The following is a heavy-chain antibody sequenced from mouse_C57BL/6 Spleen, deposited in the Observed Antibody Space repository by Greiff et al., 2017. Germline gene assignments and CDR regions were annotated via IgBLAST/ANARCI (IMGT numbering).Heavy chain of an antibody. Sequence: EVQGVESGGGLVQPGGSLKLSCAASGFTFSDYYMYWVRQTPEKRLEWVAYISNGGGSTYYPDTVKGRFTISRDNAKNTLYLQMSRLKSEDTAMYYCARQGITTVVAPYFDYWGQGTTLTVSS. V-gene: IGHV5-12*01. J-gene: IGHJ2*01. CDR3: ARQGITTVVAPYFDY. CDR2: ISNGGGST. CDR1: GFTFSDYY. D-gene: IGHD1-1*01.